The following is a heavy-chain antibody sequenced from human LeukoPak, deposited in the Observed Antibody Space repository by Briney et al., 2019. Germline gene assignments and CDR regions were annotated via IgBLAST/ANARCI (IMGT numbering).Heavy chain of an antibody. J-gene: IGHJ4*02. V-gene: IGHV3-30-3*01. CDR3: ASGSSWFQYYFDY. D-gene: IGHD6-13*01. CDR2: ISYDGSNK. Sequence: PGGSLRLSCAASGFTFSSYAMHWVRQAPGKGLEWVAVISYDGSNKYYVDSVKGRFTISRDNSKNTLYLQMNSLRAEDTAVYYCASGSSWFQYYFDYWGQGTLVTVSS. CDR1: GFTFSSYA.